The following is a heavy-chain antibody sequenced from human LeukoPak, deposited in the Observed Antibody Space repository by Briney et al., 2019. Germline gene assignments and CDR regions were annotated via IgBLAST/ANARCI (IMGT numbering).Heavy chain of an antibody. CDR3: ARFGVESPHRNWFDP. Sequence: SETLSLTCTVSGGSISSYYWSWIRQPPGKGLEWSGYIYYSGSTNYNPSLKSRVTISVDTSKNQFSLKLSSVTAADTAVYYCARFGVESPHRNWFDPWGQGTLVTVSS. V-gene: IGHV4-59*01. CDR2: IYYSGST. J-gene: IGHJ5*02. CDR1: GGSISSYY. D-gene: IGHD3-3*01.